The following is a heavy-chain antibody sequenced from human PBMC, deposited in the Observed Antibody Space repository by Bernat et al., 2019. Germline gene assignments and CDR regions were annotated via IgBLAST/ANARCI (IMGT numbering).Heavy chain of an antibody. CDR2: IIPIFGTA. CDR1: GGTFSSYA. J-gene: IGHJ5*02. Sequence: QVQLVQSGAEVKKPGSSVKVSCKASGGTFSSYAISWVRQAPGQGLEWMGGIIPIFGTANYAQKFQGRVTITADESTSTAYMELSSLRSEDTAVYYCERIYVWGSYRYRHWFDPWGQGTLVTVSS. CDR3: ERIYVWGSYRYRHWFDP. V-gene: IGHV1-69*01. D-gene: IGHD3-16*02.